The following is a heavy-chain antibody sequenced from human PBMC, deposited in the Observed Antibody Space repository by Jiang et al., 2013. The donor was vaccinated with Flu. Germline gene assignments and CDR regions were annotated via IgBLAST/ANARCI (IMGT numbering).Heavy chain of an antibody. CDR3: ARNATLRGVDFYDSSRYSHAFDI. V-gene: IGHV1-8*01. CDR2: LNPKSSNT. D-gene: IGHD3-22*01. J-gene: IGHJ3*02. Sequence: VQLVESGAEVKKPGASVKVSCKASGYTFTNYDINWVRQATGQGLEWMGWLNPKSSNTAYAQKFQGRVTMTGNTSIITAYMELSSLGSEDTAVYYCARNATLRGVDFYDSSRYSHAFDIWGQGTMVTVSS. CDR1: GYTFTNYD.